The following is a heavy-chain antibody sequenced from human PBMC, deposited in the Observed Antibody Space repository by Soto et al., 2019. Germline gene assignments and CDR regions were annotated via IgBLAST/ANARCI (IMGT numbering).Heavy chain of an antibody. Sequence: GGSLRLSCAASGFTFSSYSMNWVRQAPGKGLEWVSYISSSSSTIYYADSVKGRFTISRDNAKNSLYLQMNSLRAEDTAVYYCARDYDYDFWSGYAYDYWGQGTLVTVSS. V-gene: IGHV3-48*01. CDR3: ARDYDYDFWSGYAYDY. J-gene: IGHJ4*02. CDR1: GFTFSSYS. D-gene: IGHD3-3*01. CDR2: ISSSSSTI.